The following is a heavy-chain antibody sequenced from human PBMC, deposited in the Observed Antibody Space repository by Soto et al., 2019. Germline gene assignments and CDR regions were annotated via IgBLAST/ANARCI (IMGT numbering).Heavy chain of an antibody. J-gene: IGHJ4*02. V-gene: IGHV3-9*01. D-gene: IGHD5-12*01. CDR3: AKDSGYDTY. CDR1: GFTFDDYA. Sequence: PGGSLRLSCAASGFTFDDYAMHWVRQAPGKGLEWVSGISWNSGSIGYADSVKGRFTISRDNAKNSLYLQMNSLRAEDTALYYCAKDSGYDTYWGQGTLVTVSS. CDR2: ISWNSGSI.